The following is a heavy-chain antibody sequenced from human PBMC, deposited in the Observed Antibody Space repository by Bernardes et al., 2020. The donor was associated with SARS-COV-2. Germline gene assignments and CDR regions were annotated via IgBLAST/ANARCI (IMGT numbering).Heavy chain of an antibody. V-gene: IGHV4-59*11. Sequence: SETLSLTCTVSGGSISSHYWSWIRQPPGKGLEWIGYIYYSGSTNYNPSLKSRVTISVDTSKNQFSLKLSSVTAADTAVYYCAREKREWLQLTGWYFDYWGQGTLVTVSS. CDR1: GGSISSHY. CDR2: IYYSGST. D-gene: IGHD1-1*01. CDR3: AREKREWLQLTGWYFDY. J-gene: IGHJ4*02.